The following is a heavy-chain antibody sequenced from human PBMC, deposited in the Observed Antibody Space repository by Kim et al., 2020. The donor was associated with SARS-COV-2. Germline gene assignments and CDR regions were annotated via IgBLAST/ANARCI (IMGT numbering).Heavy chain of an antibody. V-gene: IGHV4-59*13. CDR2: IYYSGST. D-gene: IGHD3-10*01. Sequence: SETLSLTCTVSGGSISSYYWSWIRQPPGKGLEWIGYIYYSGSTNYNPSLKGRVTISVDTSKNQFYLKLSSVTAADTAVYYCAIDFVGGAATYYCYYGLGVWGQGTTVTVSS. CDR3: AIDFVGGAATYYCYYGLGV. CDR1: GGSISSYY. J-gene: IGHJ6*02.